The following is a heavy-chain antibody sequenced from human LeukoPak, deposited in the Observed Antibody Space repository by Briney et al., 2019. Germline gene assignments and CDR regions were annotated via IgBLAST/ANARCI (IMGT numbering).Heavy chain of an antibody. J-gene: IGHJ4*02. D-gene: IGHD2-8*01. V-gene: IGHV3-64*01. CDR2: ISSNGGST. CDR1: GFTVSDYY. Sequence: PGGSLRLSCAVSGFTVSDYYMSWVRQAPGKGLEWVSAISSNGGSTYYANSVKGRFTISRDNSKNTLYLQMGSLRAEDMAVYYCARVYCTNGVCYLDYWGQGTLVTVSS. CDR3: ARVYCTNGVCYLDY.